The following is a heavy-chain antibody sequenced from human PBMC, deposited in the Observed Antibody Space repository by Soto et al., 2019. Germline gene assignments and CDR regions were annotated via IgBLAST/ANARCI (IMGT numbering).Heavy chain of an antibody. V-gene: IGHV3-33*06. Sequence: PGGSLRLSCAASGFTFSSYGMHWVRQAPGEGLEWVAVIWYDGSNKYYADSVKGRFTISRDNSKNTLYLQMNSLRAEDTAVYYCAKDTYSSGWYKKSYYFDYWGQGTLVTVSS. J-gene: IGHJ4*02. CDR1: GFTFSSYG. CDR2: IWYDGSNK. D-gene: IGHD6-19*01. CDR3: AKDTYSSGWYKKSYYFDY.